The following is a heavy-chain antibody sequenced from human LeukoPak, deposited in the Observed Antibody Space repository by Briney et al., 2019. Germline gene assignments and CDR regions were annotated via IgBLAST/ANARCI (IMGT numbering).Heavy chain of an antibody. CDR1: GYSFTSYW. CDR3: ARHVEMATITGYYYYYMDV. V-gene: IGHV5-51*01. Sequence: GESLKISCKGSGYSFTSYWIGWVRQMPGKGLEWMGIIYPGDSDTRYSPSFQGQVTISADKSISTAYLRWSSLKASDTAMYYCARHVEMATITGYYYYYMDVWGKGTAVTVSS. CDR2: IYPGDSDT. J-gene: IGHJ6*03. D-gene: IGHD5-24*01.